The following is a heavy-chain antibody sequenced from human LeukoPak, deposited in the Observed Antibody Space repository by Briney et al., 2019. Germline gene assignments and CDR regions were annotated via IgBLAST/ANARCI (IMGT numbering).Heavy chain of an antibody. CDR3: AIGQQPGAFDI. CDR2: INHSGST. J-gene: IGHJ3*02. V-gene: IGHV4-34*01. D-gene: IGHD6-13*01. CDR1: GGSFSGYY. Sequence: SSETLSLTCAVYGGSFSGYYWSWIRQPPGKRLEWIGEINHSGSTNYNPSLKSRVTISVDTSKNQFSLKLSSVTAADTAVYYCAIGQQPGAFDIWGQGTMVTVSS.